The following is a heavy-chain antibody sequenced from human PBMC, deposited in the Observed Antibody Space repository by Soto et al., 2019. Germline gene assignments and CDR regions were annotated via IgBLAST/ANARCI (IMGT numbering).Heavy chain of an antibody. CDR2: INHSGST. CDR3: ALQSFGGVIVDY. Sequence: TSETLSLTCAVYGGSFSGYYWSWIRQPPGKGLEWIGEINHSGSTNYNPSLKSRVTISVDTSKNQFSLKLSSVTAADTAVYYCALQSFGGVIVDYWGQGTLVTVSS. J-gene: IGHJ4*02. V-gene: IGHV4-34*01. CDR1: GGSFSGYY. D-gene: IGHD3-16*02.